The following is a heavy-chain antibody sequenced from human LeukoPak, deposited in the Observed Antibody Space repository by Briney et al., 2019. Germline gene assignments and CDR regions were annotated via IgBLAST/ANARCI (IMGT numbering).Heavy chain of an antibody. Sequence: PGGSLRLSCAASGFTFSSYGMHWVRQAPGKGLEWVANIKQDGSEKYYVDSVKGRFTISRDNAKKLLYLQMNSLRVEDTAVYYCARDRGSSGRLGRFDNWGQGTLVTVSP. CDR3: ARDRGSSGRLGRFDN. J-gene: IGHJ4*02. CDR2: IKQDGSEK. V-gene: IGHV3-7*01. CDR1: GFTFSSYG. D-gene: IGHD6-19*01.